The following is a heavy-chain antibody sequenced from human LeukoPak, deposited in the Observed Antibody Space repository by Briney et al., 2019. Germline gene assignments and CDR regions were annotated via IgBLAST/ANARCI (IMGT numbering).Heavy chain of an antibody. CDR3: AKDGYYDFWSGQGYFDY. Sequence: GGSLRLSCAASGFTFSSYSMNWVRQAPGKGLEWVSAISGSGGSTYYADSVKGRFTISRDNSKNTLYLQMNSLRAEDTAVYYCAKDGYYDFWSGQGYFDYWGQGTLVTVSS. CDR1: GFTFSSYS. V-gene: IGHV3-23*01. CDR2: ISGSGGST. J-gene: IGHJ4*02. D-gene: IGHD3-3*01.